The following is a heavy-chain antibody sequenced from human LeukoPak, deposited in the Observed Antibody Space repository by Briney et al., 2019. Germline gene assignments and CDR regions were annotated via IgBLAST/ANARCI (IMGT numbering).Heavy chain of an antibody. D-gene: IGHD3-9*01. CDR2: ISGSGGST. J-gene: IGHJ4*02. CDR1: GFTFSNYA. V-gene: IGHV3-23*01. Sequence: GGSLRLSCAASGFTFSNYAMSWVRQAPGKGLEWVSAISGSGGSTYYADSVKGRFTISRGNSKNTLYLQMNSLRAEDTAVYYCAKGPFYDILTGPTFDYWGQGTLVTVSS. CDR3: AKGPFYDILTGPTFDY.